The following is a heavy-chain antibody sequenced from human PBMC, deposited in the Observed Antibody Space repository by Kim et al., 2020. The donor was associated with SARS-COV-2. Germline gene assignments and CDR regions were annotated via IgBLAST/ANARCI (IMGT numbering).Heavy chain of an antibody. Sequence: SLQGRVTISVDTSKNQFSLKLSSGTAADTAVYYCASIAARSGYYYYGMDVWGQGTTVTVSS. CDR3: ASIAARSGYYYYGMDV. D-gene: IGHD6-6*01. J-gene: IGHJ6*02. V-gene: IGHV4-34*01.